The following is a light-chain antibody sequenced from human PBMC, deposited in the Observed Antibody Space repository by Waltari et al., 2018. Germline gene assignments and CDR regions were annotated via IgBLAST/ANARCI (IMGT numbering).Light chain of an antibody. CDR2: EDD. CDR3: QSYDSTTVI. V-gene: IGLV6-57*01. CDR1: SGSIASNY. Sequence: FILTQPHSVSESPGKTVTISCTRSSGSIASNYVQWYQPRPGSSPTTVIYEDDQRPSGVPDRFSGSIDGSSNSASLTISGLKTEDESDYYCQSYDSTTVIFGGGTKLTVL. J-gene: IGLJ2*01.